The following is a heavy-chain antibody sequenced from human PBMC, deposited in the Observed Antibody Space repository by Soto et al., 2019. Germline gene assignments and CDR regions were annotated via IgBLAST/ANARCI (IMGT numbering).Heavy chain of an antibody. D-gene: IGHD3-3*01. CDR2: ISGSGGST. Sequence: GGSLRLSCAASGFTFSSYAMSWARQAPGKGLEWVSAISGSGGSTYYADSVKGRFTISRDNSKNTLYLQMNSLRAEDTAVYYCAKDLGGVVITFLNWFDPWGQGTLVTVSS. CDR1: GFTFSSYA. CDR3: AKDLGGVVITFLNWFDP. V-gene: IGHV3-23*01. J-gene: IGHJ5*02.